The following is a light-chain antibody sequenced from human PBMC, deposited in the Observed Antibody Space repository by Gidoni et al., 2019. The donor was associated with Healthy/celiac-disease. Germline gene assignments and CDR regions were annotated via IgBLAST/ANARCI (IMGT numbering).Light chain of an antibody. V-gene: IGKV1-39*01. Sequence: DIQMTQSPSSLSASVGDRVTITCRASQSISSYLNWYQQKPGKAPKLLIYAASSLQSGVPSRFSGSGSGTDFPLTISSLQPEDFATYYCQQSYSTPLGFGGGTKVEIK. CDR2: AAS. J-gene: IGKJ4*01. CDR3: QQSYSTPLG. CDR1: QSISSY.